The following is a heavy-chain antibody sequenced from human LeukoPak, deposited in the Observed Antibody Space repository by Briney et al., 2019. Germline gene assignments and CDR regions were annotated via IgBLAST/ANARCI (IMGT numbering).Heavy chain of an antibody. CDR1: GYTFTGYY. V-gene: IGHV1-2*02. D-gene: IGHD3-3*01. CDR3: ARTPPRNYDFWSGRHYMDV. CDR2: SNPNSGGT. Sequence: ASVKVSCKASGYTFTGYYMHWVRQAPGQGLEWMGLSNPNSGGTNYAQKFQGRVTMTRDTSISTAYMELSRLRSDDTAVYYCARTPPRNYDFWSGRHYMDVWGKGTTVTVSS. J-gene: IGHJ6*03.